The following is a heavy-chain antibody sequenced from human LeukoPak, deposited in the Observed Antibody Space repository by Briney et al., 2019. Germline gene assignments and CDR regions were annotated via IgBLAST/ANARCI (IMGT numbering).Heavy chain of an antibody. D-gene: IGHD6-25*01. CDR1: GFTFSSYS. Sequence: GGSLRLSCAASGFTFSSYSMNWVRQAPGKGLEWVSSISGSRSYIYYADSVKGRFTISRDNAKNSLYLQMNNLRVEDTAVYYCARDGGWRLLDYWGQGTQVTVSS. CDR3: ARDGGWRLLDY. J-gene: IGHJ4*02. V-gene: IGHV3-21*01. CDR2: ISGSRSYI.